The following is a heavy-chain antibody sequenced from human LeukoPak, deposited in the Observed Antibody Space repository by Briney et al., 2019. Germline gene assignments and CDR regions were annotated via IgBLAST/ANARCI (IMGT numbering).Heavy chain of an antibody. J-gene: IGHJ5*02. Sequence: SETLSLTCAVYGGSFSGYYWSWIRQPPGKGLEWIGEINHSGSTNYNPSLKSRVTISVDTSKNQFSLKLSSVTAADTAVYYCVGVVVPAAGFDPWGQGTLVTVSS. V-gene: IGHV4-34*01. CDR3: VGVVVPAAGFDP. D-gene: IGHD2-2*01. CDR2: INHSGST. CDR1: GGSFSGYY.